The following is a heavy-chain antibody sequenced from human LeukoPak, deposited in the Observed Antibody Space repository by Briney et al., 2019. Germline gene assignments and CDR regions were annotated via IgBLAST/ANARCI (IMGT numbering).Heavy chain of an antibody. D-gene: IGHD5-24*01. CDR2: VSFNWST. CDR1: GGSISSSY. Sequence: SETLSLTCTVSGGSISSSYWGWIRQPPGKGLEWIGYVSFNWSTKNNPSLKSRVTLSVDTSKNQFSLKVNFVTAAATAVYYCARRGVEMAPVRPDNWFDPWGQGTLVTVSS. J-gene: IGHJ5*02. V-gene: IGHV4-59*08. CDR3: ARRGVEMAPVRPDNWFDP.